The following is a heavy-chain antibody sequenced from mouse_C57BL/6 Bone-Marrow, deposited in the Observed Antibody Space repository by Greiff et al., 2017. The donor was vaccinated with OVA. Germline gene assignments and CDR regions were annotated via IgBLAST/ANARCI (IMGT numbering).Heavy chain of an antibody. CDR1: GYAFSSSW. D-gene: IGHD1-1*01. Sequence: QVKLQQSGPELVKPGASVKISCKASGYAFSSSWLNWVKQRPGKGLEWIGRIYPGDGDTNYNGKLKGKATLTADKSSSTAYMQLSSLTSEDSAVYFCANYYYGSSLYYFDYWGQGTTLTVSS. J-gene: IGHJ2*01. CDR3: ANYYYGSSLYYFDY. V-gene: IGHV1-82*01. CDR2: IYPGDGDT.